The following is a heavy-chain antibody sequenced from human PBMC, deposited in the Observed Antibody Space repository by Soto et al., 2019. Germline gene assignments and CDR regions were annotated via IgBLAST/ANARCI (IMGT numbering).Heavy chain of an antibody. J-gene: IGHJ6*03. CDR1: GFTFSSYA. CDR3: AREKVAPDSDYYYYMDV. Sequence: GGSLRLSCAASGFTFSSYAMHWVRQAPGKGLEHVSAISSNGGSTYYANSVKGRFTISRDNSKNTLYLQMGSLRAEDMAVYYCAREKVAPDSDYYYYMDVWGKGTTVTVSS. D-gene: IGHD3-10*01. CDR2: ISSNGGST. V-gene: IGHV3-64*01.